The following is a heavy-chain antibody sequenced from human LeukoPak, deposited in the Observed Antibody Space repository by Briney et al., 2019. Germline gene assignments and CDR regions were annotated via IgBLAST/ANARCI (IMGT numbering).Heavy chain of an antibody. CDR3: ARNGRGFGPRILVYN. J-gene: IGHJ4*02. CDR1: GGTFSSYA. CDR2: IIPIFGTA. V-gene: IGHV1-69*13. D-gene: IGHD3-22*01. Sequence: EASVKVSCKASGGTFSSYAISWVRQAPGQGLEWMGGIIPIFGTANYAQKFQGRVTITADESTSTAYMELSSLRSEDTAVYYCARNGRGFGPRILVYNWGQGTLVTVSS.